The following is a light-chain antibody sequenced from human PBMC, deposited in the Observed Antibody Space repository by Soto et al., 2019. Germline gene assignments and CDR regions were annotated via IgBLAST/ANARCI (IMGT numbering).Light chain of an antibody. Sequence: GDRVTITCRASQSINSYLSWYQQKPGRAPNLLIYAASSLQSGVPSRFSGSGSGTDFTLTISSLQPEDFATYYCQQSFSTPRTFGQGTKVEIK. CDR2: AAS. J-gene: IGKJ1*01. CDR1: QSINSY. V-gene: IGKV1-39*01. CDR3: QQSFSTPRT.